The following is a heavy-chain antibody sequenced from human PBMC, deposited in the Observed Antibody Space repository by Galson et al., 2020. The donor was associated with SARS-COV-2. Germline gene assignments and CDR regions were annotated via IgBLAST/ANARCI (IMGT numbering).Heavy chain of an antibody. CDR1: GYTFTSYA. CDR3: ARDWAPSMAAAGTYYYYYYMDV. CDR2: INAGNGNT. V-gene: IGHV1-3*01. Sequence: TLKVSCKASGYTFTSYAMHWVRQDPGQRLEWMGWINAGNGNTKYSQKFQGRVTITRDTSASTAYMGLSSLRSEDTAVYYCARDWAPSMAAAGTYYYYYYMDVWGKGTTVTVSS. D-gene: IGHD6-13*01. J-gene: IGHJ6*03.